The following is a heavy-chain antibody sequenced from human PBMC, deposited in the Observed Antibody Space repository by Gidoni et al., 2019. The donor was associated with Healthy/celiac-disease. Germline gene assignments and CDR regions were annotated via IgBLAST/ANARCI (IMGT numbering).Heavy chain of an antibody. CDR1: GFTFSDYY. J-gene: IGHJ6*02. V-gene: IGHV3-11*01. Sequence: QVQLVESGGGLVKPGGSLRLSCSASGFTFSDYYIRWIRQAPGKGLEWVSYISSSGSTIYYADAVKGRFTISRDNAKISLYLQMNSLRAEDTAVYYCARDWSREPAANYYYYGMDVWGQGTTVTVSS. D-gene: IGHD2-2*01. CDR2: ISSSGSTI. CDR3: ARDWSREPAANYYYYGMDV.